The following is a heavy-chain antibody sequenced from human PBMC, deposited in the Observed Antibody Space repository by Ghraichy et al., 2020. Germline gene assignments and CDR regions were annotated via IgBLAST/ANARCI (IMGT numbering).Heavy chain of an antibody. CDR3: ARGRRPHDYGDYVPFDY. CDR2: IYSGGST. Sequence: GGSLRLSCAASGFTVSSNYMSWVRQAPGKGLEWVSVIYSGGSTYYADSVKGRFTISRDNSKNTLYLQMNSLRAEDTAVYYCARGRRPHDYGDYVPFDYWGQGTLVTVSS. J-gene: IGHJ4*02. V-gene: IGHV3-53*01. D-gene: IGHD4-17*01. CDR1: GFTVSSNY.